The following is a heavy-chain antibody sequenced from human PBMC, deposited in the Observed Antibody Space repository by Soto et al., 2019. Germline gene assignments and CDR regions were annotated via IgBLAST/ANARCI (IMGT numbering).Heavy chain of an antibody. CDR3: ERPLDYDFWSGCHYGMDV. V-gene: IGHV1-2*02. CDR1: GYTFTGYY. J-gene: IGHJ6*02. Sequence: ASVKVSCKASGYTFTGYYMHWVRQAPGQGLEWMGWINPNSGGTNYAQKFQGRVTMTRDTSISTAYMELSRLRSDDTAVYYCERPLDYDFWSGCHYGMDVWGQGNTVTVSS. D-gene: IGHD3-3*01. CDR2: INPNSGGT.